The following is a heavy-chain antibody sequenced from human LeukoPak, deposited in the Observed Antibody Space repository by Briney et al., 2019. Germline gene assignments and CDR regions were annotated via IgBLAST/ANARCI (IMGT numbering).Heavy chain of an antibody. V-gene: IGHV1-2*02. CDR1: GYTFTGYY. J-gene: IGHJ3*02. CDR3: ARWGYNWNAHDAFDI. Sequence: GASVKVSCKASGYTFTGYYMHWVRQAPGQGLEWMGWINPNSGGTNYAQKFQGRVTMTRDTSISTAYMELSRLRSDDTAVYYCARWGYNWNAHDAFDIWGQGTMVTVSS. D-gene: IGHD1-20*01. CDR2: INPNSGGT.